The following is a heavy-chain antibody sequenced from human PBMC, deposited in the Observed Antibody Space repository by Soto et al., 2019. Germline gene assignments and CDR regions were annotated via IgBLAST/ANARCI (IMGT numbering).Heavy chain of an antibody. D-gene: IGHD5-12*01. V-gene: IGHV3-21*01. CDR3: ARDLRPYSGYDGGFDP. Sequence: GGSLRLSCAASGFSFNNYTMNWVRQAPGKGLEWVSSISSFSSYIYYEDSVKSRFTISRDNAKNSLYLQMNSLRAEDTAVYYCARDLRPYSGYDGGFDPWGQGTLVTVSS. CDR1: GFSFNNYT. CDR2: ISSFSSYI. J-gene: IGHJ5*02.